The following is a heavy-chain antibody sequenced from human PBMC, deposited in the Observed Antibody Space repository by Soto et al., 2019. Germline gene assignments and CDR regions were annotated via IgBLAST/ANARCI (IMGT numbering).Heavy chain of an antibody. J-gene: IGHJ6*02. D-gene: IGHD4-4*01. CDR3: ARAERMTTVFRFNYYYGMDV. Sequence: QVQLVQSGAEVKKPGASVKVSCKASGYTFTSYGISWVRQAPGQGLEWMGWISAYNGNTNYAQKLQGRVTMTTDTSKSTAYMEQRSLRSDDTAVYYCARAERMTTVFRFNYYYGMDVWGQGTTVTVSS. CDR2: ISAYNGNT. V-gene: IGHV1-18*01. CDR1: GYTFTSYG.